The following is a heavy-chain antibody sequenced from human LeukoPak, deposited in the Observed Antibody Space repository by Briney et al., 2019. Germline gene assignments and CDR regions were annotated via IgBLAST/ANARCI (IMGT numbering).Heavy chain of an antibody. CDR1: GFTFSSYA. Sequence: GGSLRLSCAASGFTFSSYAMSWVRQAPGKGLERVSAISGSGGSTYYADSVKGRFTISRDNSKNTLYLQMNSLRAEDTAVYYCAKEVRELNIAVAGTADWFDPWGQGTLVTVSS. J-gene: IGHJ5*02. V-gene: IGHV3-23*01. CDR3: AKEVRELNIAVAGTADWFDP. D-gene: IGHD6-19*01. CDR2: ISGSGGST.